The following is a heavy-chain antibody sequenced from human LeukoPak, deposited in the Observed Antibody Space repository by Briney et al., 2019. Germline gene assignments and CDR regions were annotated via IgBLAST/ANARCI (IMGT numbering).Heavy chain of an antibody. CDR3: SPRSVVAAGSVY. CDR1: GFPFSSYA. Sequence: GGSLTLSCAASGFPFSSYAMSWVRQPPPKGVDWVSAINVCDGRTYYADALKCRFTISRDNSKNTQYLLMNSLRADDTAVYYCSPRSVVAAGSVYWGQGTLVTVSS. D-gene: IGHD2-15*01. V-gene: IGHV3-23*01. CDR2: INVCDGRT. J-gene: IGHJ4*02.